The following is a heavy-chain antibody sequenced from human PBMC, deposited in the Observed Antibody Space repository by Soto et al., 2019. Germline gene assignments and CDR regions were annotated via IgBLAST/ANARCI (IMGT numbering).Heavy chain of an antibody. Sequence: GATVKVSCKASGYTFTGYYMHCVRQAPGQGLEWMGWINPNSGGTNYAQKFQGWVTMTRDTSISTAYMELSRLRSDDTAVYYCARGDQAAADYWGQGTLVTVSS. CDR1: GYTFTGYY. J-gene: IGHJ4*02. CDR2: INPNSGGT. D-gene: IGHD6-13*01. CDR3: ARGDQAAADY. V-gene: IGHV1-2*04.